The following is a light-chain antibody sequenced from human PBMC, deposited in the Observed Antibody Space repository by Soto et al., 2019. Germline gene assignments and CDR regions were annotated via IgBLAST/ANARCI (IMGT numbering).Light chain of an antibody. V-gene: IGKV3-20*01. CDR2: GAS. CDR1: QSVSSSY. Sequence: EIVLTQSPGTLSLSPGERATLSCRASQSVSSSYLAWYQHKPGQAPRLLIYGASSRATGIPDRLSGSGSGTDFTLTISRLEPEDFAVYYCQQYGSSPHTFGKGTKLEIK. J-gene: IGKJ2*01. CDR3: QQYGSSPHT.